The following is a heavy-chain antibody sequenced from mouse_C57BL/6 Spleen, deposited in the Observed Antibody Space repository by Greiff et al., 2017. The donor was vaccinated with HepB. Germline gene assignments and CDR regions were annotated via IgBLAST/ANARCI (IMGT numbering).Heavy chain of an antibody. CDR3: ARSAGRDGKYAMDY. Sequence: VKLQQSGPELVKPGASVKISCKASGYAFSSSWMNWVKQRPGKGLEWIGRIYPGDGDTNYNGKFKGKATLTADKSSSTAYMQLSSLTSEDSAVYFCARSAGRDGKYAMDYWGQGTSVTVSS. D-gene: IGHD3-1*01. J-gene: IGHJ4*01. V-gene: IGHV1-82*01. CDR1: GYAFSSSW. CDR2: IYPGDGDT.